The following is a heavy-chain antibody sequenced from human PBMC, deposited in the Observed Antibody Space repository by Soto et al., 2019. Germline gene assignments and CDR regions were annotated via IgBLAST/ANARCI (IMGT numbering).Heavy chain of an antibody. CDR2: ISWNSGKK. CDR1: GFTFDDYA. J-gene: IGHJ6*02. V-gene: IGHV3-9*01. Sequence: EVQLVKSGGGLVQPGRSLRLSCAASGFTFDDYAMHWVRQVPGKGLEWVSGISWNSGKKSYADSVKGRATISRDNAKNSLYLQMNSLRAEDTALYYCAKGDSGSPSYGMDVWGQGTTVTVSS. D-gene: IGHD6-6*01. CDR3: AKGDSGSPSYGMDV.